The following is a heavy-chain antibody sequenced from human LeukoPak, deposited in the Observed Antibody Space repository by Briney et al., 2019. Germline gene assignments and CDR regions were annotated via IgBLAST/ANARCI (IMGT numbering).Heavy chain of an antibody. CDR2: IYYSGST. CDR1: GGSISSYY. Sequence: SETLSLTCTVSGGSISSYYWSWIRQPPGKGLEWIGYIYYSGSTNYNPSLKSRVTISVDTSKNQFSLKLSSVTAADTAVYYCARVRPYCSSTSCYTRWFDPWGQGTLVTVSS. D-gene: IGHD2-2*02. CDR3: ARVRPYCSSTSCYTRWFDP. J-gene: IGHJ5*02. V-gene: IGHV4-59*01.